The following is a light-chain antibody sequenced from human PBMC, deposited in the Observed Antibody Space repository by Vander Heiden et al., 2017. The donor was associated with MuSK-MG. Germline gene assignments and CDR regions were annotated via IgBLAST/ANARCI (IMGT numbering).Light chain of an antibody. CDR3: QQYYSTPRT. CDR1: QNVLYRSNNKTY. CDR2: WAS. Sequence: DIVMTQSADSLAVSLGERATINCKSSQNVLYRSNNKTYLAWHQQKPGQPPKLLIYWASSRESGVPDRFSGSGSGTDFTLTISSLQAEDVAVYYCQQYYSTPRTFGHRTKVDIK. V-gene: IGKV4-1*01. J-gene: IGKJ3*01.